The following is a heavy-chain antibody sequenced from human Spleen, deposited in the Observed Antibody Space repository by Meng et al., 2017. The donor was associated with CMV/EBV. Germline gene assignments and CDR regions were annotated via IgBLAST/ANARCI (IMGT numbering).Heavy chain of an antibody. J-gene: IGHJ4*02. Sequence: SGYTFTSYGISWVRQAPGQRLEWMGWFSAYRGNTNYPRKFQGRVTMTTDTSTSTAYMELRSLGSDDTAVYYCAKTNSGWPREGYYFDYWGQGTLVTVSS. CDR1: GYTFTSYG. CDR3: AKTNSGWPREGYYFDY. V-gene: IGHV1-18*01. CDR2: FSAYRGNT. D-gene: IGHD6-19*01.